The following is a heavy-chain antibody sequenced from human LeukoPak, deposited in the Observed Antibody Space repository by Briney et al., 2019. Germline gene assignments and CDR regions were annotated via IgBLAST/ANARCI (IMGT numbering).Heavy chain of an antibody. V-gene: IGHV5-51*01. CDR2: IYPGDSGT. CDR3: ASTFYCGGDCYRAFDI. J-gene: IGHJ3*02. D-gene: IGHD2-21*02. CDR1: GYSFTSYW. Sequence: GESLKISCKGSGYSFTSYWIGWVRQMPGKGLEWMGIIYPGDSGTRYSPSFRGQVTISADKSISTAYLQWSSLKASDTAMYYCASTFYCGGDCYRAFDIWGQGTMVTVSS.